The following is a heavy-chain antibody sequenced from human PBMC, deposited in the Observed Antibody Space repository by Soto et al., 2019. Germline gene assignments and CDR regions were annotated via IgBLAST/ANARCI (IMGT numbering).Heavy chain of an antibody. V-gene: IGHV4-34*01. D-gene: IGHD6-6*01. Sequence: QVQLQQWGAGLLKPSETLSLTCAVYGGSFSGYYWSWIRQPPGKGLEWIGEINHSGSTNYNPSLKSRVTIAVDTSKNQFSLKLSSVTAADTAVYYCARVSIYEYSSSRSCPFDYWGQGTLVTVSS. CDR1: GGSFSGYY. J-gene: IGHJ4*02. CDR3: ARVSIYEYSSSRSCPFDY. CDR2: INHSGST.